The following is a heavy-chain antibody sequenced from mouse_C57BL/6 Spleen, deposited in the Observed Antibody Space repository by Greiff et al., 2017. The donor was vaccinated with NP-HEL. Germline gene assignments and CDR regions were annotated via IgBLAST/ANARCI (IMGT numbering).Heavy chain of an antibody. CDR2: INPGSGGT. CDR1: GYAFTNYL. D-gene: IGHD2-3*01. J-gene: IGHJ2*01. Sequence: QVQLQQSGAELVRPGTSVKVSCKASGYAFTNYLIEWVKQRPGQGLEWIGVINPGSGGTNYNEKFKGKATLTADKSSSTAYMQLSSLTSDDSAVYFCARGGLLPFDYWGQGTTLTVSS. V-gene: IGHV1-54*01. CDR3: ARGGLLPFDY.